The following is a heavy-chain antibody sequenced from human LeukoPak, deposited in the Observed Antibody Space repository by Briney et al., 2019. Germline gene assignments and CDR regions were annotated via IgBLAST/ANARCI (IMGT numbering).Heavy chain of an antibody. CDR1: GFTFSSYW. D-gene: IGHD3-3*01. CDR2: IKQDGSEK. V-gene: IGHV3-7*01. J-gene: IGHJ4*02. CDR3: ARDGIRFWYYFDY. Sequence: PGESLKISCAASGFTFSSYWMSWVRQAPGKGLEWVANIKQDGSEKYYVDSVKGRFTISRDNAKNSLYLQMNSLRAEDTAVYYCARDGIRFWYYFDYWGQGTLVTVSS.